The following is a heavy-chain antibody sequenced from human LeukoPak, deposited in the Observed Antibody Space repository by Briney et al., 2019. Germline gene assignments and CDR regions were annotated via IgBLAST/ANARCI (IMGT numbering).Heavy chain of an antibody. D-gene: IGHD6-13*01. CDR1: GFTFSSYW. J-gene: IGHJ4*02. CDR3: ERESLTHIAAAGTTIY. V-gene: IGHV3-7*01. Sequence: GGSLRLSCAASGFTFSSYWMSWVRQAPGKGLEWVANIKQDGSEKYYVDSVKGRFTISRDNAKNSLYLQMNSLRAEDTAVYYCERESLTHIAAAGTTIYWGEGTLVTVSS. CDR2: IKQDGSEK.